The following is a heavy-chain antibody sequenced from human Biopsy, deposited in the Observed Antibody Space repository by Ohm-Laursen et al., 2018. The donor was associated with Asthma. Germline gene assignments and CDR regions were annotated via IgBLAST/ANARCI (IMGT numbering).Heavy chain of an antibody. D-gene: IGHD2-8*01. CDR1: GFTFSNYG. Sequence: SSLRLSCAASGFTFSNYGMHWVRQVAGKGLDWVAVVTYDGISQYYAESVKGRFTISRDNSRNTLNLQMNSVRPDDTAVYFCARERAGVLGSYNGMDVWGPGTTVSGSS. CDR2: VTYDGISQ. CDR3: ARERAGVLGSYNGMDV. V-gene: IGHV3-30*03. J-gene: IGHJ6*02.